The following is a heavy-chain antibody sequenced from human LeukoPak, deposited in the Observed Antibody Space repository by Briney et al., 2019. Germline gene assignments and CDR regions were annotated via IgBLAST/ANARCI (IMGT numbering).Heavy chain of an antibody. CDR1: GFTFSSYA. J-gene: IGHJ4*02. V-gene: IGHV3-23*01. D-gene: IGHD6-25*01. Sequence: HPGGSLRLSCAASGFTFSSYAMSWVRQAPGKGLEWVSAISGSGGSTYYADSVKGRFTISRDNSKNTLYLQMNSLRAEDTAVYYCAKDHHSRSASSGVDYWGQGTLVTVSS. CDR3: AKDHHSRSASSGVDY. CDR2: ISGSGGST.